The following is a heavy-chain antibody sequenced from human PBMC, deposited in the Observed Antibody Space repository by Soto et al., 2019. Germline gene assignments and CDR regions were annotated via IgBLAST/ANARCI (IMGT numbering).Heavy chain of an antibody. D-gene: IGHD6-19*01. J-gene: IGHJ4*02. V-gene: IGHV4-39*01. Sequence: SEPLSLPCSVVGVSIGSINYYWTWIRQPPGKGLEWIGSIYYTGSTYYNPSLRSRVSISVDTSKNQFSLNLNSVTAADTAQYYCGRKTPVAGTEWGQGTLVTVSS. CDR1: GVSIGSINYY. CDR3: GRKTPVAGTE. CDR2: IYYTGST.